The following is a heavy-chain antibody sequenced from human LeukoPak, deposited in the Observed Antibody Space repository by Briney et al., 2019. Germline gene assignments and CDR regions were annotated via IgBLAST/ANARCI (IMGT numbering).Heavy chain of an antibody. J-gene: IGHJ4*02. CDR3: AKGLTTVTI. Sequence: GGSLRLSCAASGFTFSSYAISWVRQAPGKGLEWVSAISGRCGSTYYADSVKGRFTISRDKSKNTLYLQMNSLRAEDTAVYYCAKGLTTVTIWGQGNLVTVSS. V-gene: IGHV3-23*01. CDR1: GFTFSSYA. CDR2: ISGRCGST. D-gene: IGHD4-17*01.